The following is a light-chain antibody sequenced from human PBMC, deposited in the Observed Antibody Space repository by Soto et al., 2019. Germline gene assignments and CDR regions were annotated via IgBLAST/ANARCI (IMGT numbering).Light chain of an antibody. J-gene: IGLJ2*01. Sequence: QSVLTQTPSVSGAPGQRVTISCTGSSSDIGAGYDVHWYQQLPGTAPKLLIYGNNNRPSGVSDRFSGSKSGTSASLAITGLQAEDGASYYCQSFDSSLNVVIFGGGTQLTVL. CDR2: GNN. V-gene: IGLV1-40*01. CDR3: QSFDSSLNVVI. CDR1: SSDIGAGYD.